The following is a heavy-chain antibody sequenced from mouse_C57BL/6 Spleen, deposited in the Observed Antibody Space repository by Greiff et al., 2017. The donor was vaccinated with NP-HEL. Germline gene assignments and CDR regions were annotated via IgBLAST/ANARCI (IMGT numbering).Heavy chain of an antibody. J-gene: IGHJ4*01. CDR3: AKRGLYDGAMDY. D-gene: IGHD2-3*01. CDR1: GFSLTSYG. V-gene: IGHV2-5*01. CDR2: IWRGGST. Sequence: QVQLKESGPGLVQPSQSLSITCTVSGFSLTSYGVHWVRQSPGKGLEWLGMIWRGGSTDYNAAFMSRLSITKDNSKSQVFFKMNSLQADDTAIYYCAKRGLYDGAMDYWGQGTSVTVSS.